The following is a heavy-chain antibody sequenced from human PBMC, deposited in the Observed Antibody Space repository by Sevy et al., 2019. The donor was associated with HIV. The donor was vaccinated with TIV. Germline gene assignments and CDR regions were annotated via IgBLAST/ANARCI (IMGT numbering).Heavy chain of an antibody. D-gene: IGHD1-26*01. CDR2: VRGSSNYI. Sequence: GGSLRLSCAASGFTFITYNMNWVRQAPGKGLEWVSSVRGSSNYIYYAGSLKGRFISSRNNAKNTLYLQINSLRADDTAVYYCARGPPDGSYDYFDYWGQGTLVTVSS. CDR1: GFTFITYN. J-gene: IGHJ4*02. V-gene: IGHV3-21*06. CDR3: ARGPPDGSYDYFDY.